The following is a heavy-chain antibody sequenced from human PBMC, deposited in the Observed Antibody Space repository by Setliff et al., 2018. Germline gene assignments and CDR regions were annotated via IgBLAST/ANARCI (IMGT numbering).Heavy chain of an antibody. V-gene: IGHV4-61*02. CDR3: ARERYFDWFFED. CDR1: GGSITSGSFY. CDR2: IHASGSP. J-gene: IGHJ4*01. D-gene: IGHD3-9*01. Sequence: KPSETLSLTCTVSGGSITSGSFYWSWIRQPAGKKLEWIGRIHASGSPDYNPSSKSRVTISRDTSTNQFSLKLGSVTAADTAVYYCARERYFDWFFEDWGHGTLVTVSS.